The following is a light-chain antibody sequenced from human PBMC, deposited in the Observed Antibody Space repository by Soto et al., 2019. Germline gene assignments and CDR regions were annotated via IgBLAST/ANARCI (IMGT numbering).Light chain of an antibody. V-gene: IGLV2-14*03. CDR1: SIDVGAYGF. CDR2: EVS. Sequence: QSALTQPASVSGSPGQSITVSCTGTSIDVGAYGFVSWYQQHPDKAPKLMIYEVSNRPSGVSNRFSGSKSVNTATLTISGLQAEDEADYYCSSYTSSSTRVFGTGTKVTVL. CDR3: SSYTSSSTRV. J-gene: IGLJ1*01.